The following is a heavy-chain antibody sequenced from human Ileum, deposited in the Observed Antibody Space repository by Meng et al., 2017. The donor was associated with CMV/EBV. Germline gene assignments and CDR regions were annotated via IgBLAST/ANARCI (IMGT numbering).Heavy chain of an antibody. Sequence: QLQRLESGPGLGQPSETRSLPCTAPGGSISSSLYYWGWIRQPPGKGLEWIGTISYSGTAFYNLSLKSRVAISIDTSKFQFSLKLSSVTATDTAVYYCARDSTYPSGLDYWGQGTLVTVSS. D-gene: IGHD3-10*01. CDR2: ISYSGTA. V-gene: IGHV4-39*07. CDR1: GGSISSSLYY. J-gene: IGHJ4*02. CDR3: ARDSTYPSGLDY.